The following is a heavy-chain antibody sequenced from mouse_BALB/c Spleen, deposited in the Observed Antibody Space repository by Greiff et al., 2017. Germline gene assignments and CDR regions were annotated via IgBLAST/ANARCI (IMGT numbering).Heavy chain of an antibody. CDR3: ARKSDANYYAMDY. CDR2: IWSGGST. CDR1: GFSLTSYG. V-gene: IGHV2-2*02. D-gene: IGHD1-3*01. Sequence: QVQLQQSGPGLVQPSQSLSITCTVSGFSLTSYGVHWVRQSPGKGLEWLGVIWSGGSTDYNAAFISRLSISKDNSKSQVFFKMNSLQANDTAIYYCARKSDANYYAMDYWGQGTSVTVSS. J-gene: IGHJ4*01.